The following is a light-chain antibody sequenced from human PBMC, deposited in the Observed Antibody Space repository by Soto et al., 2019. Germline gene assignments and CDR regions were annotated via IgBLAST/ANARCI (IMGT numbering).Light chain of an antibody. CDR3: SSYISSSTLVV. CDR1: SSDVGGYNY. Sequence: QSALTQPASASGSPGQSITISCTGTSSDVGGYNYVSWYQHHPGKAPKLMIYDVSNRPSGVSNRFSGSKSGNTASLTISGLQAEDEANYYCSSYISSSTLVVFGGGTKLTVL. J-gene: IGLJ2*01. CDR2: DVS. V-gene: IGLV2-14*03.